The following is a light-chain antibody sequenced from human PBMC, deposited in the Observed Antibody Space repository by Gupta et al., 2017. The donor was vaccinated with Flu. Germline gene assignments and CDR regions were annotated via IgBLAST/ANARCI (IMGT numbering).Light chain of an antibody. Sequence: APGQKVTISCSGSSSNIGNNYVSWYQQLPGTAPKLLIYDNNKRPSGIPDRFSGSRSGTSATLGITGLQTGDEADYYCGTWDSSLSAWVFGGGTKLTVL. V-gene: IGLV1-51*01. CDR2: DNN. CDR1: SSNIGNNY. J-gene: IGLJ3*02. CDR3: GTWDSSLSAWV.